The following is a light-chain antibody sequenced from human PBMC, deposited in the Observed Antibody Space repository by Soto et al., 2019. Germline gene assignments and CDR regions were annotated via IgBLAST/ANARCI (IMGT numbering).Light chain of an antibody. CDR1: SSNIGAGYD. CDR2: INI. J-gene: IGLJ1*01. V-gene: IGLV1-40*01. Sequence: PGQRVTISCTGSSSNIGAGYDVHWYQQLPGTAPKLLIFININRPSGVPDRFSGSKSGTSASLAITGLRAEDEADYYCQSYDSSLSGYVFGTGTRSPS. CDR3: QSYDSSLSGYV.